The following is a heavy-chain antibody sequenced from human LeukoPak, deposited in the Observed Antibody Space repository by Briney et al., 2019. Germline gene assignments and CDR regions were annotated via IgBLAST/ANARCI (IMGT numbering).Heavy chain of an antibody. V-gene: IGHV3-23*01. J-gene: IGHJ4*02. D-gene: IGHD3-22*01. CDR3: AKDNYYDSSGYYPGYFDY. CDR2: ISGSGGST. Sequence: GGSLRLSCAASGFTFSSYAMSWVRQAPGKGLEWVSAISGSGGSTYYADSVNGRFTISRDNSKNTLYLQMNSLRAEDTAVYYCAKDNYYDSSGYYPGYFDYWGQGTLVTVSS. CDR1: GFTFSSYA.